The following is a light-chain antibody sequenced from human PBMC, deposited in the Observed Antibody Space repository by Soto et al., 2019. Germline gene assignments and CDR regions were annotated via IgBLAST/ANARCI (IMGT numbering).Light chain of an antibody. CDR1: SGHSSYA. Sequence: QLVLTQSPSASASLGASVKLTCTLSSGHSSYAIAWHQQQPKKGPRYLMKVNSDGSHNKGDGIPDRFSGSSSGAERYLTISSLQSEDEADYYCQTWGTGTGVFGGGTKLTV. CDR3: QTWGTGTGV. V-gene: IGLV4-69*01. CDR2: VNSDGSH. J-gene: IGLJ2*01.